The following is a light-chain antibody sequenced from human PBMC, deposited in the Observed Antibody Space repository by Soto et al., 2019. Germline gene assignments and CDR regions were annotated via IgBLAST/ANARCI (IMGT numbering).Light chain of an antibody. J-gene: IGKJ4*01. CDR2: EAS. V-gene: IGKV1-33*01. CDR3: QRYDNLPFT. Sequence: DIQITHSPSSLSAFVGDRVTISCQSSEDIGNYLNWYQQKPGKAPRLLIYEASNLRTGVPSRFSGSGSGTDFIFTISRLQPEDFATYFCQRYDNLPFTFGGGTKVDIK. CDR1: EDIGNY.